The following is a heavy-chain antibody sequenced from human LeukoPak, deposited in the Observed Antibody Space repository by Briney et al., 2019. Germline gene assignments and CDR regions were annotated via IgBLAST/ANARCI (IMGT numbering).Heavy chain of an antibody. J-gene: IGHJ4*01. V-gene: IGHV4-30-4*08. D-gene: IGHD5-12*01. CDR2: IYYSGST. CDR1: GGSFSSGDYY. CDR3: ARYSCYGSSDY. Sequence: SETLSLTCTVSGGSFSSGDYYWSWIRQPPGKGLVWVGYIYYSGSTYYNPSIKSRVTVSIYTTQNQFSLRFVTVTAADAAAYYCARYSCYGSSDYWGQRTLVTASS.